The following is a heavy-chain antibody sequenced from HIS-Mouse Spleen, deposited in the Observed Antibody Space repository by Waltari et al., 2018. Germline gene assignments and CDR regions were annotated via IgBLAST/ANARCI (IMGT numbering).Heavy chain of an antibody. V-gene: IGHV3-30*18. D-gene: IGHD6-19*01. CDR1: GFPFSSYC. Sequence: QVQLVESGGGVVQPGRSLRLPCAACGFPFSSYCMHWVRQAPGKGLEWVAVISYDGSNKYYADSVKGRFTISRDNSKNTLYLQMNSLRAEDTAVYYCAKLAGEGAFDIWGQGTMVTVSS. CDR3: AKLAGEGAFDI. J-gene: IGHJ3*02. CDR2: ISYDGSNK.